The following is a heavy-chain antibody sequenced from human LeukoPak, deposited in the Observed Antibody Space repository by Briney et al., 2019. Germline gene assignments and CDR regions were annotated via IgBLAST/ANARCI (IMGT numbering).Heavy chain of an antibody. Sequence: GGSLRLSCAASGFTVSINYMSWVRQAPGKGLEWVSVIYSGGNTYYADSVKGRFTISRDNSKNTLYLQMNSLRAEDTAVYYCARAPKGSSPGYWGQGTLVTVSS. CDR2: IYSGGNT. D-gene: IGHD6-13*01. J-gene: IGHJ4*02. CDR1: GFTVSINY. V-gene: IGHV3-53*01. CDR3: ARAPKGSSPGY.